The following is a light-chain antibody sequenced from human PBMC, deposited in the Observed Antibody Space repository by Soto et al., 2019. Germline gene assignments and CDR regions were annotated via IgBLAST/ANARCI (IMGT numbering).Light chain of an antibody. CDR3: QQYGSSPST. CDR2: ADT. V-gene: IGKV3-11*01. Sequence: EIVLTQSPATLSLSPGERATLSCRASQSVRGSLAWYQQKTGQAPRLLIYADTYRATGIPDRFSGRGSGTDLDLSISGLEPADFAVYYCQQYGSSPSTCGGGTKVDIK. CDR1: QSVRGS. J-gene: IGKJ4*01.